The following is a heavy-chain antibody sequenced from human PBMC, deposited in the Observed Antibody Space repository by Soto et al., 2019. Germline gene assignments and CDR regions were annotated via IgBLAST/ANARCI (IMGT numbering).Heavy chain of an antibody. J-gene: IGHJ6*02. CDR1: GGSVISGSYY. CDR3: ARAHSGYDPLGMDV. Sequence: QVQLQESGPGLVKPSETLSLTCTVSGGSVISGSYYWSWIRQPPGKGLEWVGCISDTGSGDYNPSLTSRVTTSVHTSKSQSSLRLNSATASDTAVYYCARAHSGYDPLGMDVWGQGTTVTVSS. V-gene: IGHV4-61*01. D-gene: IGHD5-12*01. CDR2: ISDTGSG.